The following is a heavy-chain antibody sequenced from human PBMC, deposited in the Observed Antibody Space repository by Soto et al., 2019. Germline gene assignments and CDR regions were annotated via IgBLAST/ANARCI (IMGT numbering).Heavy chain of an antibody. J-gene: IGHJ5*02. Sequence: PSATLSLTCTVSGGSISSYYWSWIRQPPGKGLEWIGYIYYSGSTNYNPSLKSRVTISVDTSKNQFSLKLSSVTAADTAVYYCARELTLYYDSSINWFDPWGQGTLVTVSS. V-gene: IGHV4-59*01. CDR3: ARELTLYYDSSINWFDP. CDR1: GGSISSYY. D-gene: IGHD3-22*01. CDR2: IYYSGST.